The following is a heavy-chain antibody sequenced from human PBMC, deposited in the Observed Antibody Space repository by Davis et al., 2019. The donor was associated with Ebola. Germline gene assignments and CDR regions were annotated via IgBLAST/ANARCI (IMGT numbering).Heavy chain of an antibody. J-gene: IGHJ4*02. D-gene: IGHD2-15*01. V-gene: IGHV1-18*01. CDR3: ARDLGYCSGGSCYPRYYFDY. Sequence: ASVKVSCKASGYTFTSYGISWVRQAPGQGLEWMGWISAYNGNTNYAQKLQGRVTMTTDTSTSTVYMELSSLRSEDTAVYYCARDLGYCSGGSCYPRYYFDYWGQGTLVTVSS. CDR1: GYTFTSYG. CDR2: ISAYNGNT.